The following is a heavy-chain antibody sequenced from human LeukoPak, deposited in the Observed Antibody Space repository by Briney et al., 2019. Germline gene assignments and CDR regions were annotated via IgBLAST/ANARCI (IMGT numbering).Heavy chain of an antibody. D-gene: IGHD1-26*01. Sequence: PGGSLRLSCAASGFTFSSYGMHWVRQAPGKGLEWVAFIRYDGSNKYYADSVKGRFTISRDSSKNTLYLQMNSLRAEDTAVYYCAKDIVGATLYYFDYWGQGTLVTVSS. J-gene: IGHJ4*02. CDR1: GFTFSSYG. V-gene: IGHV3-30*02. CDR2: IRYDGSNK. CDR3: AKDIVGATLYYFDY.